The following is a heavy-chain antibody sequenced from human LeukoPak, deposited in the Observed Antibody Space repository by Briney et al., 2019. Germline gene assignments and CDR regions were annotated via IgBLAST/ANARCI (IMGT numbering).Heavy chain of an antibody. Sequence: GGSLRLSCAASGFTFSSYGMSWARQAPGKGLEWVSAISSSGGSTYYADSVKGRFTISRDNSKNTLYLQMNSLRAEDTAVYYCAKRMVRGVLDYWGQGTLVTVSS. CDR3: AKRMVRGVLDY. V-gene: IGHV3-23*01. CDR1: GFTFSSYG. D-gene: IGHD3-10*01. CDR2: ISSSGGST. J-gene: IGHJ4*02.